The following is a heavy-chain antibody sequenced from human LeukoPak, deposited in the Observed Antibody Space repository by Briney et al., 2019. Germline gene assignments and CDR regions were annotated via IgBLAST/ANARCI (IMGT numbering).Heavy chain of an antibody. J-gene: IGHJ6*03. D-gene: IGHD3-10*01. V-gene: IGHV4-39*07. Sequence: PSGTLSLTCTVSGGSISSSSYYWGWIRQPPGKGLEWIGSIYYSGSTYYNPSLKGRVTISVDTSKNQFSLKLSSVTAADTAVYYCARTTMVRGTYYMDVWGKGTTVTISS. CDR2: IYYSGST. CDR3: ARTTMVRGTYYMDV. CDR1: GGSISSSSYY.